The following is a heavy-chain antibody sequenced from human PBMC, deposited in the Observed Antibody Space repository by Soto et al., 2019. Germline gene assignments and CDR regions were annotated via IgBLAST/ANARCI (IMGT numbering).Heavy chain of an antibody. CDR2: IYYSGST. CDR3: AREDYSNFSRYYGMDV. CDR1: GGSISSGDYY. J-gene: IGHJ6*02. Sequence: QVQLQESGPGLVKPSQTLSLTCTVSGGSISSGDYYWSWIRQPPGKGLEWIGYIYYSGSTYYNPSLKSRVTISVDTSKNQFSLKLSSVTAADTAVYYCAREDYSNFSRYYGMDVWGQGTTVTVSS. D-gene: IGHD4-4*01. V-gene: IGHV4-30-4*01.